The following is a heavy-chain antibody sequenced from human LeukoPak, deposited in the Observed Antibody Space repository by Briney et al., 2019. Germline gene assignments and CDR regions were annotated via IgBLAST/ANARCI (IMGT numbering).Heavy chain of an antibody. Sequence: ESLKISCKGSGYSFTSYWIGWVRQMPGKGLEWMGIIYPGDSDTRYGPSFQGQVTISADKSISTAYLQWSSLKASDTAMYYCARQMLYYDSSGVGMDVWGQGTTVTVSS. D-gene: IGHD3-22*01. CDR1: GYSFTSYW. CDR2: IYPGDSDT. CDR3: ARQMLYYDSSGVGMDV. J-gene: IGHJ6*02. V-gene: IGHV5-51*01.